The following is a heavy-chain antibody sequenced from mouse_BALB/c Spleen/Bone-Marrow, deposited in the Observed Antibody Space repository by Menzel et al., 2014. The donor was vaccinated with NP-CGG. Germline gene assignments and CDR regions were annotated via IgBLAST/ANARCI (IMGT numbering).Heavy chain of an antibody. CDR2: SRNKAKYYTT. D-gene: IGHD2-10*02. Sequence: EVQVVESGGGLVQPGDSLRLSCATSGFTFSDFYMEWVRPPPGKRLEWIAASRNKAKYYTTEYSASVKGRFIVSRDTPQSVLYLQMNALRAEDTAIYYCARDVGYGNYFVYWGQGTLVTVSA. J-gene: IGHJ3*01. V-gene: IGHV7-1*02. CDR1: GFTFSDFY. CDR3: ARDVGYGNYFVY.